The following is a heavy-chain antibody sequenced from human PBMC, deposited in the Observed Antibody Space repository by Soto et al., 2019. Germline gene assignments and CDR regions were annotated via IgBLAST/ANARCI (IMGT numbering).Heavy chain of an antibody. V-gene: IGHV4-59*01. CDR3: AGPSRKFDWLLFDY. CDR2: IYYSGST. Sequence: SETLSLTCTVSGGSISSYYWSWIRQPPGKGLEWIGYIYYSGSTNYNPSLKSRVTISVDTSKNQFSLKLSSVTAADTAVYYCAGPSRKFDWLLFDYWGQGTLVTVSS. J-gene: IGHJ4*02. D-gene: IGHD3-9*01. CDR1: GGSISSYY.